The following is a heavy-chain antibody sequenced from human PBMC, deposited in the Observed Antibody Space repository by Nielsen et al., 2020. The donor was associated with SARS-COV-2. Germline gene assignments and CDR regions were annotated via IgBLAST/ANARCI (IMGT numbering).Heavy chain of an antibody. J-gene: IGHJ4*02. D-gene: IGHD3-22*01. CDR1: GGSISSYY. CDR2: IYYSGST. V-gene: IGHV4-59*08. CDR3: ARAPYDSSGYYSQQEIYFDY. Sequence: SETLSLTCTASGGSISSYYWSWIRQPPGKGLEWIGYIYYSGSTNYNPSLKSRVTISVDTSKNQFSLKLSSVTAADTAVYYCARAPYDSSGYYSQQEIYFDYWGQGTLVTVSS.